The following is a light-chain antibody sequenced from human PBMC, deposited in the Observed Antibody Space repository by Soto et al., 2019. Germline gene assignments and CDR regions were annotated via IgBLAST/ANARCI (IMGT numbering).Light chain of an antibody. CDR2: DVA. V-gene: IGLV2-14*01. CDR3: NSYRTVSTYV. Sequence: QSALTQPASVSGSPGQSITIACTGTSSDIGGYNFVSWYQQHPGKAPKLLIYDVANRPSGVSNRFSGSKSGNTASLTISGLQAEDEAQYYCNSYRTVSTYVFGTGTKVTVL. J-gene: IGLJ1*01. CDR1: SSDIGGYNF.